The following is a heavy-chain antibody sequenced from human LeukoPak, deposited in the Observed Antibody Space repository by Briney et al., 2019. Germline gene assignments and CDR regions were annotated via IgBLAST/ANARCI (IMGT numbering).Heavy chain of an antibody. CDR1: GYTFTGYY. CDR2: LDPNSGGT. J-gene: IGHJ4*02. V-gene: IGHV1-2*06. D-gene: IGHD3/OR15-3a*01. CDR3: ARDQVRTTTWYLYMNY. Sequence: ASVKVSCKASGYTFTGYYIHWVRQAPGQGLEWMGRLDPNSGGTNSAQKFQARVTMTRDTSITTAYMELSRLRSDDTAVYYCARDQVRTTTWYLYMNYWGQGTLVTVSS.